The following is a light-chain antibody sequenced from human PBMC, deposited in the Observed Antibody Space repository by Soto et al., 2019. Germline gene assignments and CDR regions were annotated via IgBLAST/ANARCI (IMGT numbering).Light chain of an antibody. CDR2: DVS. J-gene: IGLJ2*01. CDR3: SSYTSSIVV. Sequence: QSVLTQPASVSGSPGPSITISCTGTSSDVGGYNYVSWYQQHPGKAPKLMIYDVSKRPSGVSNRFSGSKSGNTASLTISGLQAEDEADYYCSSYTSSIVVFGGGTKLTVL. V-gene: IGLV2-14*01. CDR1: SSDVGGYNY.